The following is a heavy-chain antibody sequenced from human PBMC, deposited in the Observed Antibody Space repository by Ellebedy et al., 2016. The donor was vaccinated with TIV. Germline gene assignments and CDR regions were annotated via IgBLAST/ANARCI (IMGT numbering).Heavy chain of an antibody. V-gene: IGHV3-48*04. Sequence: GGSLRLSXAASGFTFRSYRMNWVRQAPGKGLEWVSYISSSSSTIYYADSVKGRFTISRDNAKNSLYLQMSSLRAEDTAVYYCARDRCSGGSCYFDAFDVWGQGTMVTVSS. J-gene: IGHJ3*01. D-gene: IGHD2-15*01. CDR2: ISSSSSTI. CDR3: ARDRCSGGSCYFDAFDV. CDR1: GFTFRSYR.